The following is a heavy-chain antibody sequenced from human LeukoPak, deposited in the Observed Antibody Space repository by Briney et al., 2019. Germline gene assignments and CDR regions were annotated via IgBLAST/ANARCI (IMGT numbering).Heavy chain of an antibody. CDR3: ARGYYYGSGSYFGWFDP. V-gene: IGHV4-31*03. CDR2: IYYSGST. CDR1: GGSISSGGYY. D-gene: IGHD3-10*01. J-gene: IGHJ5*02. Sequence: SQTLSLTCTVSGGSISSGGYYWSWIRQHPGKGLEWIGYIYYSGSTYYNPSPKSRVTISVDTSKNQFSLKLSSVTAADTAVYYCARGYYYGSGSYFGWFDPWGQGTLVTVSS.